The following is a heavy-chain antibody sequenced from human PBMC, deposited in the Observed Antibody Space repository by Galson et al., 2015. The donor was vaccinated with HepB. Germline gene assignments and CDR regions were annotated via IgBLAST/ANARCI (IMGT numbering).Heavy chain of an antibody. CDR1: GFTFSSYW. J-gene: IGHJ3*02. V-gene: IGHV3-74*01. D-gene: IGHD2-2*02. Sequence: SLRLSCAASGFTFSSYWMHWVRQAPGKGLVWVSRINSDGSSTSYADSVKGRFTISRDNAKNTLYLQMNSLRAEDTAVYYCAIDRGYCSSTSCYSAFDIWGQGTMVTVSS. CDR2: INSDGSST. CDR3: AIDRGYCSSTSCYSAFDI.